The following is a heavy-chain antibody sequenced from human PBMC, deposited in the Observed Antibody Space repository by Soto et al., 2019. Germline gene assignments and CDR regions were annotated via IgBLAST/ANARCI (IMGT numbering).Heavy chain of an antibody. J-gene: IGHJ6*02. CDR2: ILPIFGTA. CDR3: ARGNCSSTSCYLNYGMDV. CDR1: GGTFSSYA. D-gene: IGHD2-2*01. Sequence: QVQLVQSGAEVKKPGSSVKVSCKASGGTFSSYAISWVRQAPGQGLEWMGGILPIFGTANYAQKFQGRVTITADESTSTAYMELSSLRSEDTAVYYCARGNCSSTSCYLNYGMDVWGQGTTVTVSS. V-gene: IGHV1-69*01.